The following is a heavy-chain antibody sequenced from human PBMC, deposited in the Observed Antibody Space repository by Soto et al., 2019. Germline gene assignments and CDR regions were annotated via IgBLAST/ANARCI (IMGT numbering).Heavy chain of an antibody. CDR3: ARXNWYSEY. Sequence: SSETLSLTCTVSGGSINNHYWSWIRQPPGKGLEWIGYIYYTGSTNYNPSLKSRVTISVDTSKNQFSLNLTSLTAADTAIYYCARXNWYSEYWGQGTLVTVSS. CDR1: GGSINNHY. V-gene: IGHV4-59*11. J-gene: IGHJ4*02. CDR2: IYYTGST. D-gene: IGHD7-27*01.